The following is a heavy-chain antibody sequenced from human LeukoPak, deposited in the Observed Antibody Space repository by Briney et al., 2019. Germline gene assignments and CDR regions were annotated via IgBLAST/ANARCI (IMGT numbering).Heavy chain of an antibody. V-gene: IGHV3-53*01. CDR1: GFTVSTYY. Sequence: PGGSLRLSCAASGFTVSTYYMSWVRQAPGKGLEWVSLIYSGGSTYYADSVKGRCTISIDNSKNTLYFQMNSLRAEDTAVYYCTRAVSSNHPPDSWGQGTLVTVSS. J-gene: IGHJ4*02. CDR2: IYSGGST. D-gene: IGHD2-2*01. CDR3: TRAVSSNHPPDS.